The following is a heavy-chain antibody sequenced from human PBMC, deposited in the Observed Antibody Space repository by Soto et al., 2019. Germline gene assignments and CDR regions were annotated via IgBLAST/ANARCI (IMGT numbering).Heavy chain of an antibody. CDR2: VYNSGST. J-gene: IGHJ4*02. CDR1: GGSISRNY. CDR3: ARYRREAVAGYTLDN. D-gene: IGHD6-13*01. V-gene: IGHV4-59*01. Sequence: PSETLSLTCTGSGGSISRNYWTCIRQPPGKGLEWIGYVYNSGSTNYNPSLKSRVTISEDTSKSQFSLKVNSMTAADTAVYYCARYRREAVAGYTLDNWGQGILVTVSS.